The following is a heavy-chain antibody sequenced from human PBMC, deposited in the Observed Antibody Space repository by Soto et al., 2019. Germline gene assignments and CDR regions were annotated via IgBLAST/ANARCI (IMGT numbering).Heavy chain of an antibody. CDR1: GFTFSSYS. V-gene: IGHV3-48*02. D-gene: IGHD3-3*01. J-gene: IGHJ6*02. CDR3: AREGGTYDFWSGSPCGMDV. Sequence: GGSLRLSCAASGFTFSSYSMNWVRQAPGKGREWVSYISSSSSTIYYADSVKGRFAISRDNAKNSLYLQMNSLRDEDTAVYYCAREGGTYDFWSGSPCGMDVWGQGTTVTVSS. CDR2: ISSSSSTI.